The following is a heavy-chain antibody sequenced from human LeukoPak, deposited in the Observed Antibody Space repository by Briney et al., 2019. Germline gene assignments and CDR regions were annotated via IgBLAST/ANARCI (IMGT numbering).Heavy chain of an antibody. Sequence: SETLSLTCAAYGGSFSGYYWSWIRQPPGKGLEWIGEINHSGSTNYNPSLKSRVTISVDTSKNQFSLKLSSVTAADTAVYYCARDPPLYQLLRNYYYYYGMDVWGQGTTVTVSS. V-gene: IGHV4-34*01. J-gene: IGHJ6*02. CDR1: GGSFSGYY. CDR3: ARDPPLYQLLRNYYYYYGMDV. D-gene: IGHD2-2*01. CDR2: INHSGST.